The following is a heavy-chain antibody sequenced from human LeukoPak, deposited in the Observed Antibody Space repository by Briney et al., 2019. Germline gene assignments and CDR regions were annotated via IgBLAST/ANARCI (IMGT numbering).Heavy chain of an antibody. V-gene: IGHV4-59*12. J-gene: IGHJ3*02. D-gene: IGHD3-10*01. Sequence: SETLSLTCTVSGGSISSYYWSWIRQPPGKGLEWIGYIYYSGSTNYNPSLKSRVTISVDTSKNQFSLKLSSVTAADTAVYYCARDGSGKRYAFDIWGQGTMVTVSS. CDR3: ARDGSGKRYAFDI. CDR1: GGSISSYY. CDR2: IYYSGST.